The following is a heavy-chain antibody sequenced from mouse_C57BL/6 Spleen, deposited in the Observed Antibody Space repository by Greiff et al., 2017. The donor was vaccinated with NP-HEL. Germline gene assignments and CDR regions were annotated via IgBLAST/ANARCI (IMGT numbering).Heavy chain of an antibody. CDR1: GYTFTSYW. D-gene: IGHD2-5*01. V-gene: IGHV1-69*01. Sequence: VQLQQPGAELVMPGASVKLSCKASGYTFTSYWMHWVKQRPGQGLEWIGEIDPSDSYTNYNQKFKGKSTLTVDKSSSTAYMQLSSLTSEDSAVYYCARLSYSKGVYAMDYWGQGTSVTVSS. J-gene: IGHJ4*01. CDR3: ARLSYSKGVYAMDY. CDR2: IDPSDSYT.